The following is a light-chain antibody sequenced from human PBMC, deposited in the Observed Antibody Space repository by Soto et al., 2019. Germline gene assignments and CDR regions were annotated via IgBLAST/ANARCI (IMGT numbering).Light chain of an antibody. Sequence: DLVMTQSPLSLPVTPGEPASISCRSSQSLLQSNGYNYLDWYLQKPGQSPQLLIYLGSNRASGVPDRFSGSGSGTDFTLKISRVEAEDVGVYYCMQALQTPITFGQGTRLEIE. V-gene: IGKV2-28*01. CDR1: QSLLQSNGYNY. J-gene: IGKJ5*01. CDR3: MQALQTPIT. CDR2: LGS.